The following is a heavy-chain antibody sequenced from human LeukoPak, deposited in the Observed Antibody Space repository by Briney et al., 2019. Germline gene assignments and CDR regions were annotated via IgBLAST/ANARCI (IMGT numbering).Heavy chain of an antibody. D-gene: IGHD3-10*01. CDR1: GYTFTGYY. Sequence: ASVNVSCKVSGYTFTGYYMHWVRQAPGQGLEWMGMINPSGGSITYAQKFQGRVTVTRDTSTSTVYMELSSLRSEDTAVYYCASGSGTYYKVPYWGQGTLVTVSS. V-gene: IGHV1-46*01. CDR2: INPSGGSI. CDR3: ASGSGTYYKVPY. J-gene: IGHJ4*02.